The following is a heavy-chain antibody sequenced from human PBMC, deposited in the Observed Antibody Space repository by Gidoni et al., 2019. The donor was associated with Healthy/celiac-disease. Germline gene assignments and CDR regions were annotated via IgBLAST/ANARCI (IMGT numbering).Heavy chain of an antibody. J-gene: IGHJ4*02. CDR1: GGSFSGYY. CDR3: AREGISYYDFWSGYDARGLFDY. D-gene: IGHD3-3*01. Sequence: QVQLQQWGAGLLKPSETLSLTCAVYGGSFSGYYWLWIRQPPGKGLEWIGEINHSGRTNYNPSLKSRVTISVDTSKNQFSLKLSSVTAADTAVYYCAREGISYYDFWSGYDARGLFDYWGQGTLVTVSS. V-gene: IGHV4-34*01. CDR2: INHSGRT.